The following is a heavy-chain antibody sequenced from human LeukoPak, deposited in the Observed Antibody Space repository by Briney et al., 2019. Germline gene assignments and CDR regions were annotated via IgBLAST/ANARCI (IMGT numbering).Heavy chain of an antibody. J-gene: IGHJ1*01. Sequence: ASVKVSCKASGYTFTGYYLHWVRQAPGQGLEWMAWINPNSGDTNFAQKFQGRVTMTRDTSISTVYMELSRLRSDDTAVFFCARGYYDSSDFEYFQHWGQGTLVTVSS. CDR1: GYTFTGYY. CDR2: INPNSGDT. V-gene: IGHV1-2*02. D-gene: IGHD3-22*01. CDR3: ARGYYDSSDFEYFQH.